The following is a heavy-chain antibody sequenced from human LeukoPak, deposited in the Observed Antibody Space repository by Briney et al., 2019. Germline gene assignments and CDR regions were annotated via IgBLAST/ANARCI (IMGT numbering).Heavy chain of an antibody. J-gene: IGHJ6*03. CDR2: ISAYNGNT. Sequence: GASVKVSCKTSGYTFTSYDISWVRQAPGQGLEWMGWISAYNGNTNYAQKLQGRVTMTTDTSTSTAYMELRSLRSDDTAVYYCARDPHRSSGWVPMDVWGKGTTVTVSS. D-gene: IGHD6-19*01. CDR3: ARDPHRSSGWVPMDV. V-gene: IGHV1-18*01. CDR1: GYTFTSYD.